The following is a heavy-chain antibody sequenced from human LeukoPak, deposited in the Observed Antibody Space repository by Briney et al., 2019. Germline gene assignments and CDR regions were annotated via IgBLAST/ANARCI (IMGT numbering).Heavy chain of an antibody. Sequence: GGSLRLSCVALEFSFEAYWMSWVRQAPGKGPEWVANINEDGSEKHYVGSVRGRFTISRDNADNSLHLQMNSLRPEDMAVYYCARGETMDVWGKGTTVTVSS. V-gene: IGHV3-7*01. D-gene: IGHD5-24*01. CDR2: INEDGSEK. J-gene: IGHJ6*03. CDR3: ARGETMDV. CDR1: EFSFEAYW.